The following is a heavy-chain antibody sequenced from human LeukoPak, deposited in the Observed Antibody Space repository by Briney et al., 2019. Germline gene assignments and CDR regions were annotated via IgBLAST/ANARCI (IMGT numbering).Heavy chain of an antibody. Sequence: ASVKVSCKASGGTFSSYAISWVRQAPGQGLEWMGYISTYSGSTNYAQKFQDRVTLTRDTSANTAYMEVRSLTSDDTAVYYCAREGETWLQAYFDFWGQGTLVTVSS. V-gene: IGHV1-18*01. D-gene: IGHD5-24*01. CDR3: AREGETWLQAYFDF. CDR2: ISTYSGST. J-gene: IGHJ4*02. CDR1: GGTFSSYA.